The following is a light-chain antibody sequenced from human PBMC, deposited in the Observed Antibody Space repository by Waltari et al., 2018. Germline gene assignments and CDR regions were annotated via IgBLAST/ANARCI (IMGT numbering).Light chain of an antibody. CDR1: QSISSY. Sequence: DIQMTQSPSSLSTSVGDRVTTNCRASQSISSYLNWYQQKPGKAPKLLIYAASSLQSGVPSRFSGSGSGTDFTLTISSLQREDFVTYYCQQSYRTPRTFGQGTRLEIK. CDR3: QQSYRTPRT. CDR2: AAS. J-gene: IGKJ2*01. V-gene: IGKV1-39*01.